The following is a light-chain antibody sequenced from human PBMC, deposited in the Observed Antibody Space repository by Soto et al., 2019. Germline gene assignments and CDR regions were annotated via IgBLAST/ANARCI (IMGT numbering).Light chain of an antibody. J-gene: IGLJ2*01. CDR2: RNN. CDR3: AAWDDSLSGKV. CDR1: SSNIGSNY. V-gene: IGLV1-47*01. Sequence: QSALTQPPSASGTPGQRVTISCSGSSSNIGSNYVYWYQQLPGRAPKLLISRNNQRPSGVPDRFSGSKSGTSASLAISGLRSEDEADYYCAAWDDSLSGKVFGGGTKLTVL.